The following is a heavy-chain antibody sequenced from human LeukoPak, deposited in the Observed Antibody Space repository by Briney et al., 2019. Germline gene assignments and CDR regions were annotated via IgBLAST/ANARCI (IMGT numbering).Heavy chain of an antibody. V-gene: IGHV1-2*02. D-gene: IGHD1-26*01. Sequence: AASVKVSCKASGYTFTGYYMHWVRQAPGQGLEWMGWINPNSGGTNYAQKFQGRVTMTRDMSTSTVYMELSSLRSEDTAVYYCARDIKGGIVGATNPEYFQHWGQGTLVTVSS. CDR3: ARDIKGGIVGATNPEYFQH. CDR2: INPNSGGT. J-gene: IGHJ1*01. CDR1: GYTFTGYY.